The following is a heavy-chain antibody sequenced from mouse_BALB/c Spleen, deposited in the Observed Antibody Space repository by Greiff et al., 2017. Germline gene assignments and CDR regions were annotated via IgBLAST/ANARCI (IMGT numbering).Heavy chain of an antibody. V-gene: IGHV5-6*01. CDR1: GFTFSSYG. CDR2: ISSGGSYT. CDR3: ARQAYYGMDY. J-gene: IGHJ4*01. Sequence: EVQGVESGGDLVKPGGSLKLSCAASGFTFSSYGMSWVRQTPDKRLEWVATISSGGSYTYYPDSVKGRFTISRDNAKNTLYLQMSSLKSEDTAMYYCARQAYYGMDYWGQGTSVTVSS.